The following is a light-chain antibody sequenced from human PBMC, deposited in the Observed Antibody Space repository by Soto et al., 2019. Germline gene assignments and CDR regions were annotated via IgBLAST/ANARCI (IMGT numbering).Light chain of an antibody. V-gene: IGKV4-1*01. CDR3: QQYYSTWT. Sequence: DIQMTQSPSSLDVSLGERATINCKSSQSVFYRPNNKNYLAWYQQKPGQPPKLLIYWASTRESGVPDRFSGSGSGTDFTLTISSLQAEDVAVYYCQQYYSTWTFGQGTKVEIK. J-gene: IGKJ1*01. CDR1: QSVFYRPNNKNY. CDR2: WAS.